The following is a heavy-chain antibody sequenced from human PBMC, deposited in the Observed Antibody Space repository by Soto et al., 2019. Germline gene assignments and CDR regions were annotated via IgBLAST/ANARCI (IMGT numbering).Heavy chain of an antibody. D-gene: IGHD6-13*01. CDR3: ARASSSSWYGED. J-gene: IGHJ4*02. CDR1: GGSISSYY. V-gene: IGHV4-59*01. CDR2: IYYSGST. Sequence: SETLSLTCTVSGGSISSYYWSWIRQPPGKGLEWIGYIYYSGSTNYNPSLKSRVTMSVDTSKNQFSLKLSSVTAADTAVYYCARASSSSWYGEDWGQGTLVTVSS.